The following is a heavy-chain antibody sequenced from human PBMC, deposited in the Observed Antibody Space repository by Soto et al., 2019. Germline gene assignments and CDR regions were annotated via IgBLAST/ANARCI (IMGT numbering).Heavy chain of an antibody. CDR2: IWYDGSNK. V-gene: IGHV3-33*01. CDR1: GFTFSSYG. Sequence: GGSLRLSCAASGFTFSSYGMHWVRQAPGKGLEWVAVIWYDGSNKYYADSVKGRFTISRDNSKNTLYLQMNSLRAEDTAVYYCAREQYYYGSGSYSTRNYYYYGMDVWGQGTTVTVSS. CDR3: AREQYYYGSGSYSTRNYYYYGMDV. J-gene: IGHJ6*02. D-gene: IGHD3-10*01.